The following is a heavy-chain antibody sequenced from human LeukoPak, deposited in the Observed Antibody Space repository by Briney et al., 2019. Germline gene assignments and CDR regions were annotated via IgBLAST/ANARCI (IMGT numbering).Heavy chain of an antibody. J-gene: IGHJ4*02. CDR2: INPNSGGT. Sequence: GASVKVSCKASGYTFTGYYMHWVRQAPGQGLEWVGWINPNSGGTNYAQKFQGRVTMTRDTSISTAYMELSRLRSDDTAVYYCARDLNILTGYLDYWGQGTLVTVSS. D-gene: IGHD3-9*01. CDR1: GYTFTGYY. V-gene: IGHV1-2*02. CDR3: ARDLNILTGYLDY.